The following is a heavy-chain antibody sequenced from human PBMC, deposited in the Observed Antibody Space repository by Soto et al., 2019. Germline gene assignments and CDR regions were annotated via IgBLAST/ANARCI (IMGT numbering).Heavy chain of an antibody. D-gene: IGHD3-3*01. Sequence: PGGSLRLSCAASGFTFSSYTMNWVRQAPGKGLEWVSSISSSNSYIFYADSVKGRFTISRDNAKNSLYLQMNSLRAEDTAVYYCASQNDFWTGSYYSYYGMDVWGQGTTVTVSS. CDR3: ASQNDFWTGSYYSYYGMDV. V-gene: IGHV3-21*01. CDR2: ISSSNSYI. CDR1: GFTFSSYT. J-gene: IGHJ6*02.